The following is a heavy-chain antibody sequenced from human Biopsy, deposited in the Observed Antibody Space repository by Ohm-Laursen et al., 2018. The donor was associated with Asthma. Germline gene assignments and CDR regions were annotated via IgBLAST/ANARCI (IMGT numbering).Heavy chain of an antibody. D-gene: IGHD6-19*01. Sequence: SLRLSCAAPGFAVSRDYMFWVRQAPGKGLEWVSVIYSGGTSHIADSVRGLFTISRDYSKNTLYLQMHSLRAEDTAVYYCARGDSSGWSHYYFDYWGQGTLVTVSS. CDR1: GFAVSRDY. V-gene: IGHV3-53*01. CDR3: ARGDSSGWSHYYFDY. J-gene: IGHJ4*02. CDR2: IYSGGTS.